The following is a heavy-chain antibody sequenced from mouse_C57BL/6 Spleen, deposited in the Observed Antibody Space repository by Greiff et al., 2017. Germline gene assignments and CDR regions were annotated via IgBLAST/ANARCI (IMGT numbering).Heavy chain of an antibody. V-gene: IGHV3-6*01. Sequence: DVKLQESGPGLVKPSQSLSLTCSVTGYSITRGYYWNWIRQFPGNKLEWMGYISYDGSNNYNPSLKNRISITRDTSKNQFFLKLNSVTTEDTATYYCAREGYYTGAMDYWGQGTSVTVSS. D-gene: IGHD2-12*01. CDR3: AREGYYTGAMDY. J-gene: IGHJ4*01. CDR1: GYSITRGYY. CDR2: ISYDGSN.